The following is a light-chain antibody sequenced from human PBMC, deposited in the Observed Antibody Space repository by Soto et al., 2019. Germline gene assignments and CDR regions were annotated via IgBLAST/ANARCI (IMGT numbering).Light chain of an antibody. Sequence: EIVLTQSPGTLSLSPGERATLSCRASQSFSSSYLAWYQQKPGQAPRLLIYGASSMATGIPDRFSGSGSGTDFTLIISRLEPEDFAAYYCQQYGSSPPYTFGQGTKLEIK. CDR1: QSFSSSY. V-gene: IGKV3-20*01. J-gene: IGKJ2*01. CDR3: QQYGSSPPYT. CDR2: GAS.